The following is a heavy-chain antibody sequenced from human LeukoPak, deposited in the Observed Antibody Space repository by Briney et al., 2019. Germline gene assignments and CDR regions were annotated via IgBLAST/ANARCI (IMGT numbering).Heavy chain of an antibody. CDR1: GLTFRNYG. D-gene: IGHD5-18*01. CDR3: AREIGYSYGFGY. J-gene: IGHJ4*02. V-gene: IGHV3-33*01. Sequence: GGSLRLSCAASGLTFRNYGMHWVRQAPGKGLEWVAIIYYDGSLKYYADSVKGRFTISKDNSKNMLYLEMNSLRVEDTAVYYCAREIGYSYGFGYWGQGTLVTVSS. CDR2: IYYDGSLK.